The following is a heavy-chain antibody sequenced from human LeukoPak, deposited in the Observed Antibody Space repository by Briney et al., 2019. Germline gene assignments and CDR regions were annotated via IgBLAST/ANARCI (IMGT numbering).Heavy chain of an antibody. J-gene: IGHJ6*02. D-gene: IGHD2-15*01. Sequence: PGRSLRLSCAASGFTFDDYAMHWVRQPPGKGLEWVAGISRDSRVTGYADSVKGRFTISRDSGEKFVYLQMNSLRTKDTALYYCAKVIAHLSYAMDVWGQGTTVTVSS. CDR2: ISRDSRVT. CDR1: GFTFDDYA. V-gene: IGHV3-9*01. CDR3: AKVIAHLSYAMDV.